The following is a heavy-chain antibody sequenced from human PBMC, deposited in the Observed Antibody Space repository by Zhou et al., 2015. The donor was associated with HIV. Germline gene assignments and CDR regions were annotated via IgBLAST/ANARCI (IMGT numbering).Heavy chain of an antibody. J-gene: IGHJ6*02. CDR2: IIPIFGTA. D-gene: IGHD2-21*02. V-gene: IGHV1-69*01. CDR3: AMWRRSQAVVTADYYYGMDV. Sequence: QVQLVQSGAEVKKPGSSVKVSCKASGGTFSSYAISWVRQAPGQGLEWMGGIIPIFGTANYAQKFQGRVTITADESTSTAYMELSSLRSEDTAVYYCAMWRRSQAVVTADYYYGMDVWGQGTTVTVSS. CDR1: GGTFSSYA.